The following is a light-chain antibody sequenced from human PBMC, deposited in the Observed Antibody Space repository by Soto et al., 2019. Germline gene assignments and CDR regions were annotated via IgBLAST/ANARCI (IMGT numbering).Light chain of an antibody. Sequence: QSVLTQPASVSGSPGQSITISCTGTSRDVGGYNYVSWYQQHPGKAPKLMIYEVSNRPSGVSNRFSGSKSGNTASLTISGLQAEDEADYYCSSYTSSSTLCVFGTGTKVTVL. CDR1: SRDVGGYNY. CDR2: EVS. CDR3: SSYTSSSTLCV. J-gene: IGLJ1*01. V-gene: IGLV2-14*01.